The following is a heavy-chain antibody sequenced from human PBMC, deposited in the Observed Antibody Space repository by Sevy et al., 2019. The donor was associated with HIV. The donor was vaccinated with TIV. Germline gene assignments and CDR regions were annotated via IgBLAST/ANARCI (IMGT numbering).Heavy chain of an antibody. CDR3: TTDNPVIIVLDAFDI. CDR1: GFTFSNAW. V-gene: IGHV3-15*01. J-gene: IGHJ3*02. CDR2: IKSKTDGGTT. D-gene: IGHD3-16*02. Sequence: GGSLRLSCAASGFTFSNAWMSWVRQAPGKGLEWVGRIKSKTDGGTTDYAAPVKGRFTISRDDSKNTLYLQMNSLKTEDTAVYYCTTDNPVIIVLDAFDIWGQGTMVTVSS.